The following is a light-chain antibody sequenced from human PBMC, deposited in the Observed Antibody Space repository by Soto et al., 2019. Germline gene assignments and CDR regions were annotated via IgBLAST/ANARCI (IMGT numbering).Light chain of an antibody. J-gene: IGKJ1*01. CDR2: KAS. Sequence: GDRVTITCRASQSVDVWLAWYQQKPGKAPKLLIYKASNLQSGVPSRFSGSGSGTEFTLTVSSLQPDDFATYYCQGYIAYSGAFGQGTKVEVK. CDR3: QGYIAYSGA. CDR1: QSVDVW. V-gene: IGKV1-5*03.